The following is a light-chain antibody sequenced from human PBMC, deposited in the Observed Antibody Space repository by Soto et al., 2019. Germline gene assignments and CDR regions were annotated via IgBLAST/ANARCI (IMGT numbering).Light chain of an antibody. CDR3: QQSYNTPRT. V-gene: IGKV1-39*01. CDR1: QNIRNF. Sequence: DIQMTQSPSSLSASVGDRVTITCRASQNIRNFLNWYQQKPGKAPKLLIYAASTLQTGVPSSFGGSGSGTDFTLTISSLQPEDFATYFCQQSYNTPRTFGQGTKVEIK. J-gene: IGKJ1*01. CDR2: AAS.